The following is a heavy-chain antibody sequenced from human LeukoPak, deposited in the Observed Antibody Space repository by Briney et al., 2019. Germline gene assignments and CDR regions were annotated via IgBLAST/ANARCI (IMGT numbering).Heavy chain of an antibody. CDR2: INPNSGGK. CDR1: GGTFSSYA. Sequence: ASVKVSCKASGGTFSSYAISWVRQAPGQGLEWVGWINPNSGGKNDAQKFQGRVTMTRDTSISTAYMELSRLRSDDTAVYYCARAPLAKYCSSTSCYPYYFDCWGQGTLVTVSS. V-gene: IGHV1-2*02. D-gene: IGHD2-2*01. CDR3: ARAPLAKYCSSTSCYPYYFDC. J-gene: IGHJ4*02.